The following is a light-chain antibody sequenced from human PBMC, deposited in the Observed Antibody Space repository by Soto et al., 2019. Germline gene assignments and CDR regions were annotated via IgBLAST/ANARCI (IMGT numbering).Light chain of an antibody. CDR1: EGVGSS. Sequence: ETVMTQSPDTLSVSPGERVTLSCRASEGVGSSLAWYQQKPGQTPRLLIYGASTRATGIPARFSGSGSGTEFTLTISRLEPDDFALYYCQQYGNSPLTFGGGTKVDIK. CDR3: QQYGNSPLT. CDR2: GAS. J-gene: IGKJ4*01. V-gene: IGKV3D-15*02.